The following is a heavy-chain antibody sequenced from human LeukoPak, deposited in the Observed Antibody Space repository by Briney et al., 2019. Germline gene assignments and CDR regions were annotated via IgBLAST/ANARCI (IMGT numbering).Heavy chain of an antibody. J-gene: IGHJ4*02. Sequence: GESLRRSCKGSGYSFINYRISCVRQMPGKGLEWRGRVDPSDSYTTYSPSFLGHVTLSADKSISTAYLQWTNLKAADTALYYGALLRTSGYLADYWGQGTLVTVSS. CDR3: ALLRTSGYLADY. V-gene: IGHV5-10-1*01. CDR2: VDPSDSYT. CDR1: GYSFINYR. D-gene: IGHD3-22*01.